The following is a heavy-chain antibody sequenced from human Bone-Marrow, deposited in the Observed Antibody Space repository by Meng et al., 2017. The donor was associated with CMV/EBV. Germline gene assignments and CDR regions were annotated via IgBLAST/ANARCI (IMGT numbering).Heavy chain of an antibody. Sequence: ASVKVSCKASGYTFTGYYMHWVRQAPGQGLEWMGWINPNSGGTNYAQKFQGRVTMTRDTSISTAYMELSRLRSDDTAVYYCARAAVQLERSPHNDYWGQGTLVTVSS. D-gene: IGHD1-1*01. CDR3: ARAAVQLERSPHNDY. CDR1: GYTFTGYY. J-gene: IGHJ4*02. CDR2: INPNSGGT. V-gene: IGHV1-2*02.